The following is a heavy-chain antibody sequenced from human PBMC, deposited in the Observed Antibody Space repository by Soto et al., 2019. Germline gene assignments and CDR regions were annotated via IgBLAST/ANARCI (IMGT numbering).Heavy chain of an antibody. CDR3: ARDGSGITMVRGVMED. J-gene: IGHJ4*02. V-gene: IGHV4-31*03. D-gene: IGHD3-10*01. CDR2: IYYSGST. Sequence: QVQLQESGPGLVKPSQTLSLTCTVSGGSISSGGYYWSWIRQHPGKGLEWIGYIYYSGSTYYNPSLKSRVTRSVDTSKNQFSLKLSSVTAADTAVYYCARDGSGITMVRGVMEDWGQGTLVTVSS. CDR1: GGSISSGGYY.